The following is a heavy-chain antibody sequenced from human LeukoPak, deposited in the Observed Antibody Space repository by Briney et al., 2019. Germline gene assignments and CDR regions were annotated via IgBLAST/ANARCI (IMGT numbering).Heavy chain of an antibody. CDR1: GGSISSSNW. V-gene: IGHV4-4*02. CDR2: IYHSGST. CDR3: AGSYSGSWQYVGEYFHH. J-gene: IGHJ1*01. Sequence: SGTLSLTCAVSGGSISSSNWWSWVRQPPGKGLEWIGEIYHSGSTNYNPSLKSRVTISVDKSKNQFSLKLSSVTAADTAVYYCAGSYSGSWQYVGEYFHHWGQGTLVTVSS. D-gene: IGHD6-13*01.